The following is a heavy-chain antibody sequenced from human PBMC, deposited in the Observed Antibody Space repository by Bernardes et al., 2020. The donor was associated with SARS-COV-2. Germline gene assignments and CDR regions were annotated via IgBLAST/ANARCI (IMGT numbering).Heavy chain of an antibody. J-gene: IGHJ6*02. CDR2: ITRTRDYI. Sequence: GGSLRLSCVASGFTFDIHTMNWVRQAPGKGLEWVSSITRTRDYIYYADSVKGRFTVSRDNAKNSLYLQMNSLRAEDTAVYYCARAYDFWTGYATQYYYYGMDVWGQGTTVTVSS. CDR3: ARAYDFWTGYATQYYYYGMDV. D-gene: IGHD3-3*01. CDR1: GFTFDIHT. V-gene: IGHV3-21*01.